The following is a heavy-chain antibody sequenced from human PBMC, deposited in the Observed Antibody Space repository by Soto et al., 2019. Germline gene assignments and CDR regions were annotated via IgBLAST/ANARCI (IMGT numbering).Heavy chain of an antibody. CDR3: ARVLQPPYGSGWRSLYWVFDL. V-gene: IGHV1-69*06. J-gene: IGHJ2*01. Sequence: QVQLVQSGAEVKKPGSSVKGSCKASGGTFNSYALTWVRQAPGHGLEWMGGIIPIFRSTNYAQKFQGRVTMTANRSTSTAYMALSSLRSDDTAVYYCARVLQPPYGSGWRSLYWVFDLWGRGTLVTVSS. CDR1: GGTFNSYA. CDR2: IIPIFRST. D-gene: IGHD6-19*01.